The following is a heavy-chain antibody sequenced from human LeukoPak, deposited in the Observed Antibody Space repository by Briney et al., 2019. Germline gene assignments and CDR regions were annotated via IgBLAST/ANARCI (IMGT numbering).Heavy chain of an antibody. CDR2: IYHSEST. J-gene: IGHJ5*02. V-gene: IGHV4-4*02. CDR1: GGPISSSNW. CDR3: ARYGALARFDP. Sequence: PSETLSLTCAVSGGPISSSNWWGWVRQPPGKRLEWIGEIYHSESTNFNPSLKTRVTISVDKSKNQFSLKLSSVTAADTAVYYCARYGALARFDPWGQGTLVTVSS. D-gene: IGHD5-12*01.